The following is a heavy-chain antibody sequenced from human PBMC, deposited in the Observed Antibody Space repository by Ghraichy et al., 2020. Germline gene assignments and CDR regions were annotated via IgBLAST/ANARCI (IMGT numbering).Heavy chain of an antibody. J-gene: IGHJ3*02. CDR3: ARQDYYDFWSGSRGDAFDI. D-gene: IGHD3-3*01. CDR1: GGSVSSGSYY. CDR2: IYYSGST. Sequence: SETLSLTCTVSGGSVSSGSYYWSWIRQPPGKGLEWIGYIYYSGSTNYNPSLKSRVTISVDTSKNQFSLKLSSVTAADTAVYYCARQDYYDFWSGSRGDAFDIWGQGTMVTVSS. V-gene: IGHV4-61*01.